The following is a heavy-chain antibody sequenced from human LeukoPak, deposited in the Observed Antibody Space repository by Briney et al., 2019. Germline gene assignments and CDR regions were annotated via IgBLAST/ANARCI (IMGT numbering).Heavy chain of an antibody. J-gene: IGHJ4*02. CDR3: ARDLLPDIVVVPAATPFDY. CDR2: ISWNSGSI. CDR1: GFTFDDYA. V-gene: IGHV3-9*01. D-gene: IGHD2-2*01. Sequence: GRSLRLSCAASGFTFDDYAMQWVRHAPGKGLEWVSGISWNSGSIGYADSVKGRFTISRDNAKNSLYLQMNSLTAEDTAVYYCARDLLPDIVVVPAATPFDYWGQGTLVTVSS.